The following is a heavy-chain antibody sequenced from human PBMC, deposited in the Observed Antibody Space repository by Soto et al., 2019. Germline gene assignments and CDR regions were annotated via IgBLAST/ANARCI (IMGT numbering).Heavy chain of an antibody. J-gene: IGHJ4*02. Sequence: QMQLVESGGGVVQPGGSLRLSCAASGFKFREFVMHWVRQAPGKGLEWVALISYDGSDYADSVKGRFTISRDDSRDALYLHMGNVSGEDTGVYYCARRWNYCLDFWGQGTLVAVSS. CDR2: ISYDGSD. D-gene: IGHD3-10*01. CDR3: ARRWNYCLDF. V-gene: IGHV3-33*05. CDR1: GFKFREFV.